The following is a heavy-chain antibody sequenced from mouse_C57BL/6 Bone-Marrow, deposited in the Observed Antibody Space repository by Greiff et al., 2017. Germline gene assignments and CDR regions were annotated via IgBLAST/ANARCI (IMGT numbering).Heavy chain of an antibody. Sequence: EVQLQQSGPELVKPGASVKISCKASGYTFTDYNMDWVKPSHGKSLEWIGDINPNNGGTIYNQKFKGKATLTVDKSSSTAYMELRSLPSEDTAVEYCDRRGVICGYGAGFAYWGQGTLVTVSA. CDR3: DRRGVICGYGAGFAY. CDR2: INPNNGGT. J-gene: IGHJ3*01. V-gene: IGHV1-18*01. D-gene: IGHD2-2*01. CDR1: GYTFTDYN.